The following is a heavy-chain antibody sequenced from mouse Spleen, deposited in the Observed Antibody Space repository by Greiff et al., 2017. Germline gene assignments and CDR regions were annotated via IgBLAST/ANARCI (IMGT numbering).Heavy chain of an antibody. CDR2: IYPGDGDT. CDR3: ARSYYGYYFDY. CDR1: GYAFSSYW. J-gene: IGHJ2*01. V-gene: IGHV1-80*01. Sequence: VQLQQSGAELVRPGSSVKISCKASGYAFSSYWMNWVKQRPGQGLEWIGQIYPGDGDTNYNGKFKGKATLTADKSSSTAYMQLSSLTSEDSAVYFCARSYYGYYFDYWGQGTTLTVSS. D-gene: IGHD1-2*01.